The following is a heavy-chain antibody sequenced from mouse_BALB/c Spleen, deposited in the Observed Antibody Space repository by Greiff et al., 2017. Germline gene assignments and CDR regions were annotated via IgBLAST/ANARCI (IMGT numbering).Heavy chain of an antibody. V-gene: IGHV5-9-4*01. Sequence: EVQLVESGGGLVKPGGSLKLSCAASGFTFSSYAMSWVRQSPEKRLEWVAEISSGGSYTYYPDTVTGRFTISRDNAKNTLYLKMSSLRSEDTAMYDCANWDGRFAYWGQGTLVTVSA. CDR1: GFTFSSYA. CDR3: ANWDGRFAY. J-gene: IGHJ3*01. CDR2: ISSGGSYT. D-gene: IGHD4-1*01.